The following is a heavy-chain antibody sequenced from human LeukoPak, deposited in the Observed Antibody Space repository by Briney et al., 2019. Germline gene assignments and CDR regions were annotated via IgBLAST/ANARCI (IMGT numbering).Heavy chain of an antibody. V-gene: IGHV1-46*01. CDR1: GYFLSESS. CDR2: INPSGGST. D-gene: IGHD4-23*01. CDR3: ARDQLRWASYGMDV. Sequence: ASVKVSCKVSGYFLSESSLHWVRQAPGQGLEWMGIINPSGGSTSYAQKFQGRVTMTRDTSTSTVYMELSSLRSEDTAVYYCARDQLRWASYGMDVWGQGTTVTVSS. J-gene: IGHJ6*02.